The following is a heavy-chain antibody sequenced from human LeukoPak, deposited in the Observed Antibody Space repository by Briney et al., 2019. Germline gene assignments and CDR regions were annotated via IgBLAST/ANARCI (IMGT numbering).Heavy chain of an antibody. J-gene: IGHJ2*01. V-gene: IGHV4-4*08. D-gene: IGHD3-22*01. CDR2: IYPNGIT. CDR3: ARRAYYDTSGYYPTSGYFDL. Sequence: SETLSFTCTVSGGSIFSYYWNWIRQPPGQGLEWIGYIYPNGITSYNPSLGSRATISIATSKNPFSLRLRSVTAADTAIYCCARRAYYDTSGYYPTSGYFDLWGRGTLVTVSS. CDR1: GGSIFSYY.